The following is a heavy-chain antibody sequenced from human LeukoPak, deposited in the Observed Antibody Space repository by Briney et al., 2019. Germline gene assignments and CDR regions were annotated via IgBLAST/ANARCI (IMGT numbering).Heavy chain of an antibody. J-gene: IGHJ4*02. D-gene: IGHD2-15*01. V-gene: IGHV3-23*01. Sequence: PGGSLRLSCAASGFTLSSYSMNWVRQAPGKGLEWVSHITASGTAMFYADSVKGRFTISRDNSKNMVYLQMNSLRADDTAIYYCAKSVVVITFRFDDWGQGALVTVSS. CDR1: GFTLSSYS. CDR2: ITASGTAM. CDR3: AKSVVVITFRFDD.